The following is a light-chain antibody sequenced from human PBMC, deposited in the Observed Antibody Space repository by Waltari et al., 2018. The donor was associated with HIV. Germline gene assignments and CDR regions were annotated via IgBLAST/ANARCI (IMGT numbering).Light chain of an antibody. CDR2: DTN. CDR1: TGAVTTGHH. J-gene: IGLJ2*01. Sequence: QPVVTQEPSLSVSAGGTVTLTCGPSTGAVTTGHHVYLFQQPPGRAPRTLIYDTNKRHSWTPARFSGSLLGSFGGRAALTLSGAQPEDEADYYCLLSYSGARVFGGGTKLTV. V-gene: IGLV7-46*01. CDR3: LLSYSGARV.